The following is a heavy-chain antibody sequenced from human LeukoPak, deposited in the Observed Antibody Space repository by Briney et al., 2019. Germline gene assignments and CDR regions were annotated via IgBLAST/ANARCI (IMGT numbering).Heavy chain of an antibody. D-gene: IGHD6-13*01. CDR2: ISYDGSNK. V-gene: IGHV3-30-3*01. CDR3: ARESIAAAGPDAFDI. Sequence: GGSLRLSCAASGFTFSSYAMHWVRQAPGKGLEWVAVISYDGSNKYYADSVKGRFTISRDNSKNTLYLQMNSLRAEDTAVYYCARESIAAAGPDAFDIWGQGTMVTVSS. CDR1: GFTFSSYA. J-gene: IGHJ3*02.